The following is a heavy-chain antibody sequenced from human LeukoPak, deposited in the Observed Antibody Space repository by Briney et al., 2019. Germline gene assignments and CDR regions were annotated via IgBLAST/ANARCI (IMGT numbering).Heavy chain of an antibody. Sequence: GGSLRLSCAASGFTFSSYAMSGVRQAPGKGLEEVSAISGSCGSTYYADSVKGRFTISRDNSKNTLYLQMNSLRAEDTAVYYCAKSRGSSWYEFDYWGQGTLVTVSS. V-gene: IGHV3-23*01. CDR3: AKSRGSSWYEFDY. CDR2: ISGSCGST. J-gene: IGHJ4*02. CDR1: GFTFSSYA. D-gene: IGHD6-13*01.